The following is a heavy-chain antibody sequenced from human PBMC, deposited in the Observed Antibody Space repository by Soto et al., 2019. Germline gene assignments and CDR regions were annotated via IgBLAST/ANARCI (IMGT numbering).Heavy chain of an antibody. V-gene: IGHV3-23*01. CDR1: GFTFSSYA. CDR2: ISGSGGST. Sequence: EVRLLESGGGLVQPGGSLRLSCAASGFTFSSYAMSWVRQAPGKGLEWVSAISGSGGSTYYADSVKGRFTISRDNSKNTLYLQMNSLRAEDTAVYYCAKGSTLRFLEWLLYPGFDYWGQGTLVTVSS. CDR3: AKGSTLRFLEWLLYPGFDY. D-gene: IGHD3-3*01. J-gene: IGHJ4*02.